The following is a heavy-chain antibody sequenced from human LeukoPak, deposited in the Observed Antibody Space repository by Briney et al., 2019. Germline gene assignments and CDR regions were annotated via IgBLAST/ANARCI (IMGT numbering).Heavy chain of an antibody. CDR3: ARGEVLLWFGESESGYYYGMDV. Sequence: GGALRLSCAASGFTFSSYSMNWVREAPGKGLEWVSSISSSSSYKYYADSVKGRFTISRDNAKNSLYLQMNSLRAEDTAVYYCARGEVLLWFGESESGYYYGMDVWGKGTTVTVSS. D-gene: IGHD3-10*01. V-gene: IGHV3-21*01. CDR1: GFTFSSYS. CDR2: ISSSSSYK. J-gene: IGHJ6*04.